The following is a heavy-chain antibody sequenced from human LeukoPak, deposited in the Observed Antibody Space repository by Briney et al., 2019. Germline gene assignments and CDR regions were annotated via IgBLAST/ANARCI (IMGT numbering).Heavy chain of an antibody. V-gene: IGHV1-2*02. CDR3: ARAPSWYYYMDV. CDR2: INPNSGGT. J-gene: IGHJ6*03. Sequence: ASVKVSCKASGYTLTAYYMHWVRQAPGQGLEWMGWINPNSGGTNYAQKFQGRVTMTRDTSIGTAYMELSRLRSDDTAVYYCARAPSWYYYMDVWGKGTTVTVSS. CDR1: GYTLTAYY.